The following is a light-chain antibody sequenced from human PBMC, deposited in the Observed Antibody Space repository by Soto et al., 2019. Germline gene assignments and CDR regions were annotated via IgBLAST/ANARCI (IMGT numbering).Light chain of an antibody. CDR2: DVS. CDR3: CSSAGTYTSV. Sequence: QSALTQPRSVSGSPGQSVTISCTGTSSDVGGYNYVSWYQQHPGKAPKLMIYDVSKRPSGVPDRFSCSKSGNTASLTISGLQAEDEADYYCCSSAGTYTSVFGGGTKVTVL. V-gene: IGLV2-11*01. J-gene: IGLJ3*02. CDR1: SSDVGGYNY.